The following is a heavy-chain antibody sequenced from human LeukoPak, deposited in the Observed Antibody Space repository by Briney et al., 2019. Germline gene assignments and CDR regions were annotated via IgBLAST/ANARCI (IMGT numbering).Heavy chain of an antibody. CDR3: ATKYYYGSGAWFDP. Sequence: PSETLSLTCTVSGGSISSYYWGWIRQPPGKGLEWIGSIYHSGSTYYNPSLKSRVTISVDTSKNQFSLKLSSVTAADTAVYYCATKYYYGSGAWFDPWGQGTLVTVSS. J-gene: IGHJ5*02. CDR2: IYHSGST. CDR1: GGSISSYY. D-gene: IGHD3-10*01. V-gene: IGHV4-38-2*02.